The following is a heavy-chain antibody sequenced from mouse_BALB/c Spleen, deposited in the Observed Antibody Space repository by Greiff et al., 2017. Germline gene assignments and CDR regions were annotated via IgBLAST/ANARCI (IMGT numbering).Heavy chain of an antibody. Sequence: EVQLVESGGGLVKPGGSLKLSCAASGFTFSDYYMYWVRQTPEKRLEWVATISDGGSYTYYPDSVKGRFTISRDNAKNNLYLQMSSLKSEDTAMYYCARDRGGYFDYWGQGTTLTVSS. V-gene: IGHV5-4*02. CDR3: ARDRGGYFDY. CDR2: ISDGGSYT. CDR1: GFTFSDYY. J-gene: IGHJ2*01.